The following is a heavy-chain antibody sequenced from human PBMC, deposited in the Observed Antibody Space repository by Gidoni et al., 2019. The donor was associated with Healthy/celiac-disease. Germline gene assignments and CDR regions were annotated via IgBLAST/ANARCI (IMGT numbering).Heavy chain of an antibody. V-gene: IGHV4-34*01. Sequence: QVQLQQWGAGLLKPSETLSLTCAAYGGSFSGYYWSWIRQPRGKGLEWIGEINHSGSTNYNPSLKSRVTISVDTSKNQFSLKLSSVTAADTAVYYCARGGRGGYSYVNFDYWGQGTLVTVSS. CDR3: ARGGRGGYSYVNFDY. CDR1: GGSFSGYY. D-gene: IGHD5-18*01. CDR2: INHSGST. J-gene: IGHJ4*02.